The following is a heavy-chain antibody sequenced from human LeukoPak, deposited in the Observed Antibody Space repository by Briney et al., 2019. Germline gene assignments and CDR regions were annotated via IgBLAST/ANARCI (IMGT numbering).Heavy chain of an antibody. J-gene: IGHJ5*02. CDR3: ARGPLPTYYDFWSGNWFDP. D-gene: IGHD3-3*01. V-gene: IGHV1-8*03. CDR1: GYTFTSYY. CDR2: VNPNSGNT. Sequence: ASVKVSCKASGYTFTSYYMHWVRQATGQGLEWMGWVNPNSGNTGYAQKFQGRVTITRNTSISTAYMELSSLRSEDTAVYYCARGPLPTYYDFWSGNWFDPWGQGTLVTVSS.